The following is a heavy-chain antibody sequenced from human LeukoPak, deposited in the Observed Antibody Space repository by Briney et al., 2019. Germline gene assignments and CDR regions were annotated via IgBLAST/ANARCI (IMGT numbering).Heavy chain of an antibody. Sequence: SETLSLTCTVSGGSISSSNYYWGWIRQPPGKGLEWIGSVYYSGSTHYNPSLKSRVTISVDTSKNQFSLNLTSVTAADTAVYYCARVIYDFWGNYMDVWGKGTTVTVSS. CDR3: ARVIYDFWGNYMDV. CDR1: GGSISSSNYY. V-gene: IGHV4-39*07. CDR2: VYYSGST. J-gene: IGHJ6*03. D-gene: IGHD3-3*01.